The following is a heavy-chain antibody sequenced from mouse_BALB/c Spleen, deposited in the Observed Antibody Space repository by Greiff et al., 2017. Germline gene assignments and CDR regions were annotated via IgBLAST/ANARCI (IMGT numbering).Heavy chain of an antibody. CDR1: GYTFTDYW. Sequence: QVQLQQPGAELVMPGASVKMSCTASGYTFTDYWMHWVKQRPGQGLEWIGAIDTSDSYTSYNQKFKGQATLTVDESSSTAYMQLSSLTSEDSAVYYCARAGSGNYAMDYWGQGTSVTVSS. D-gene: IGHD1-3*01. V-gene: IGHV1-69*01. CDR2: IDTSDSYT. CDR3: ARAGSGNYAMDY. J-gene: IGHJ4*01.